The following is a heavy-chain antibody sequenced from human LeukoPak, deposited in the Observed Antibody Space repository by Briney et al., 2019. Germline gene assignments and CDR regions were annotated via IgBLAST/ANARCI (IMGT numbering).Heavy chain of an antibody. Sequence: PGGSLRLSCAASGFTFSSYSMNWVRQAPGKGLEWVSYISSSSSTIYYADSVKGRFTISRDNAKNSLYLQMNSLRDEDTAVYYCARARAYYDFWSGYYDLYYGMDVWGQGTTVTVSS. CDR1: GFTFSSYS. CDR2: ISSSSSTI. V-gene: IGHV3-48*02. CDR3: ARARAYYDFWSGYYDLYYGMDV. J-gene: IGHJ6*02. D-gene: IGHD3-3*01.